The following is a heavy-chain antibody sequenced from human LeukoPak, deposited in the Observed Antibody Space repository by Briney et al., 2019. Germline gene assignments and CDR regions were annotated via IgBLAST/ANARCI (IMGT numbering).Heavy chain of an antibody. D-gene: IGHD6-19*01. J-gene: IGHJ3*02. CDR1: GGSFSDYY. Sequence: PSETLSLTCAVYGGSFSDYYWSWIRQPPGKGLEWIGEINHSGSTNYNPSLKSRVTISVDTSKNQFSLKLSSVAAADTAVYYCARCSVAGFAFDIWGQGTMVTVSS. CDR2: INHSGST. CDR3: ARCSVAGFAFDI. V-gene: IGHV4-34*01.